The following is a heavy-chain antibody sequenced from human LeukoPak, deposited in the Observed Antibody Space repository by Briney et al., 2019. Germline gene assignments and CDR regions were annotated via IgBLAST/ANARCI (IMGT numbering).Heavy chain of an antibody. J-gene: IGHJ4*02. V-gene: IGHV3-72*01. Sequence: GGSLRLSCAASGFTFSDHYMDWVRQAPGKGLEWVGHIRDKANAYATYYAASVKGRFTISRDDSKNSLYLQMNSLKTADTAVYYCADQGATLWGQGTLVNVSS. CDR3: ADQGATL. CDR1: GFTFSDHY. D-gene: IGHD1-26*01. CDR2: IRDKANAYAT.